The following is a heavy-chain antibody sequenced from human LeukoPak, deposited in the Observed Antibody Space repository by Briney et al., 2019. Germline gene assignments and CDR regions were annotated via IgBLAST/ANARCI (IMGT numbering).Heavy chain of an antibody. CDR3: ARDLSGGALGAFDI. CDR2: INPNSGGT. V-gene: IGHV1-2*02. D-gene: IGHD2-15*01. Sequence: GASVKVSCKASGYIFTAYYIHWLRQAPGQGLEWMGWINPNSGGTSFALNFQGRVTLTRDMSLSTVYMELSRLRSDDTAVYYCARDLSGGALGAFDIWGQGTMVTVSS. J-gene: IGHJ3*02. CDR1: GYIFTAYY.